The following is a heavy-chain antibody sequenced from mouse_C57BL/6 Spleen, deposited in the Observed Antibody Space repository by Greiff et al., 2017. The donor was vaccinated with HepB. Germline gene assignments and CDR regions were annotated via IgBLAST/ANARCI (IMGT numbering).Heavy chain of an antibody. CDR2: IWSGGST. Sequence: VKRVESGPGLVQPSQSLSITCTVSGFSLTSYGVHWVHQSPGKGLEWLGVIWSGGSTDYNAAFISRLSISKDNSKSQVFFKMNSLQADDTAIYYCARNGGYPYYFDYWGQGTTLTVSS. V-gene: IGHV2-2*01. CDR1: GFSLTSYG. CDR3: ARNGGYPYYFDY. D-gene: IGHD1-1*02. J-gene: IGHJ2*01.